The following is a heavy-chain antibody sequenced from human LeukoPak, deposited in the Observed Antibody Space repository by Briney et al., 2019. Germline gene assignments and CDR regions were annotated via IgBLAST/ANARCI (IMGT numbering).Heavy chain of an antibody. CDR3: ARVDDRGHYYDSSGPRKLFDY. CDR2: INPDSGGT. CDR1: GYTFTGYY. D-gene: IGHD3-22*01. J-gene: IGHJ4*02. Sequence: ASVKVSCKASGYTFTGYYMHWVRQAPGQGLEWMGRINPDSGGTNYQGRVTMTRDTSISTAYMQLSRLSSDDTAVYYCARVDDRGHYYDSSGPRKLFDYWGQGTLVTVSS. V-gene: IGHV1-2*06.